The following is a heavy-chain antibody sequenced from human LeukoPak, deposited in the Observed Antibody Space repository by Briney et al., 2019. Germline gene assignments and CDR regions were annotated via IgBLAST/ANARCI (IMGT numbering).Heavy chain of an antibody. V-gene: IGHV3-23*01. CDR3: AKDRDYYGSGPLDY. CDR2: ISGSGSTT. D-gene: IGHD3-10*01. J-gene: IGHJ4*02. Sequence: GGSLRLSCAASRFTFSSYAMSWVRQAPGKGLEWVSTISGSGSTTYYADSVKGRFTISRDNSKNTLYLQMNSLRAEDTAVYYCAKDRDYYGSGPLDYWGQGTLVTVSS. CDR1: RFTFSSYA.